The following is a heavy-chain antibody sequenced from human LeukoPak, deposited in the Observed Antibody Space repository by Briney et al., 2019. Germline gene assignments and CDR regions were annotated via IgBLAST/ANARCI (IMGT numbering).Heavy chain of an antibody. V-gene: IGHV3-21*04. CDR2: ISSSSSYI. D-gene: IGHD3-9*01. Sequence: PGGSLRLSCAASGFTFSSYSMNWVRQAPGKGLEWVSSISSSSSYIYYADSVKGRFTISRYNSKNTLFLQMNSLRVEDTAVYYCARGSYDILTGYYPGGHWGQGTLVTVSS. CDR1: GFTFSSYS. CDR3: ARGSYDILTGYYPGGH. J-gene: IGHJ4*02.